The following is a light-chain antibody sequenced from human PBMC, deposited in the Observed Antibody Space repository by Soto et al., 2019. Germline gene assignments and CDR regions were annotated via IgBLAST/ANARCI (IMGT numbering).Light chain of an antibody. J-gene: IGKJ1*01. CDR3: QQYGSSPT. V-gene: IGKV3-20*01. CDR1: QSVSSSY. Sequence: EIVLMQSPGTLSLSPGERATLSCRSSQSVSSSYLAWYQHKPGQAPRLLIYDVSSRATGIPDRFSVSGSGTDFTLTISRLEPEDFAVYYCQQYGSSPTFGQGTKVEIK. CDR2: DVS.